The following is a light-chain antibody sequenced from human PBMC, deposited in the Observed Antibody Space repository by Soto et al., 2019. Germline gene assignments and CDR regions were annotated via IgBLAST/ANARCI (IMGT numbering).Light chain of an antibody. CDR2: DVS. Sequence: ALAQPASVSGSPGQSITISCTGTSSDVGGYNYVSWYQQHPGKAPKLMIYDVSNRPSGVSNRFSGSKSGNTASLTISGLQAEDEADYYCSSYTSSSTLGVFGTGTKVTVL. V-gene: IGLV2-14*01. CDR1: SSDVGGYNY. J-gene: IGLJ1*01. CDR3: SSYTSSSTLGV.